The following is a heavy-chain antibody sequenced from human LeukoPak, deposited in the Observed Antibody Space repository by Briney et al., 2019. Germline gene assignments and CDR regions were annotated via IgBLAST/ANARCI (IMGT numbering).Heavy chain of an antibody. Sequence: SETLSLTCTVSGGSIGSSSYYWGWIRQPPGKGLEWIGSIYYSGSTYYNPSLKSRVTISVDTSKNQFSLKLSSVTAADTAVYYCARRWGGAVAGVDYWGQGTLVTVSS. CDR3: ARRWGGAVAGVDY. CDR2: IYYSGST. D-gene: IGHD6-19*01. CDR1: GGSIGSSSYY. V-gene: IGHV4-39*01. J-gene: IGHJ4*02.